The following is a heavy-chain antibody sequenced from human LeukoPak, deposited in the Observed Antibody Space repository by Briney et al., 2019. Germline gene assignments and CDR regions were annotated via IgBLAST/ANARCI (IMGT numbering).Heavy chain of an antibody. J-gene: IGHJ3*02. CDR3: ARQGSGPLTGLDI. V-gene: IGHV4-39*01. CDR2: LYYSGST. Sequence: PSDTLSLTCSVSGGPISMSDYYWGWVRQPPGKGLEWIGSLYYSGSTYYTPSLESRVTVSVDTSKNPFSMRLRSVTAADTAVYYCARQGSGPLTGLDIWGQGTMVTVSS. CDR1: GGPISMSDYY. D-gene: IGHD3-9*01.